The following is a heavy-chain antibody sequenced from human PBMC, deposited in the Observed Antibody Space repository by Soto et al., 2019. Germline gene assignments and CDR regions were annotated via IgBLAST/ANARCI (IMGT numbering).Heavy chain of an antibody. CDR2: IYWDDTK. D-gene: IGHD1-26*01. CDR1: GFSLPTDRVG. CDR3: APAYGGRPLY. J-gene: IGHJ4*02. Sequence: QITLKESGPTLVKPTQTLTLTCTFSGFSLPTDRVGVTWIRQPPGKALEWLAVIYWDDTKTYRPSLKSRLTTTKDTSKNQLALTTTYMDPAAAATYYCAPAYGGRPLYWGPGTLVTVSS. V-gene: IGHV2-5*02.